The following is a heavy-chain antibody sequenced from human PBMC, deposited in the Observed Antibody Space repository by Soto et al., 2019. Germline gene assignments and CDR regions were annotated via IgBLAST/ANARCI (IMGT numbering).Heavy chain of an antibody. J-gene: IGHJ4*02. D-gene: IGHD3-22*01. V-gene: IGHV3-21*01. CDR2: ISSSSSYI. CDR1: GFTFSSYS. CDR3: ARVVYYDSSGCLYYFDY. Sequence: GGSLRLSCAASGFTFSSYSMNWVRQAPGQGLEWVSSISSSSSYIYYADSVKGRFTISRDNAKNSLYLQMNSLRAEDTAVYYCARVVYYDSSGCLYYFDYWGQGTLVTVSS.